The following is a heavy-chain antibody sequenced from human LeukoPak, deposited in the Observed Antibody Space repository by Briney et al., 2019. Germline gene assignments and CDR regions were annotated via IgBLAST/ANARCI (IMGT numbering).Heavy chain of an antibody. CDR2: ITYDGNNK. J-gene: IGHJ4*02. CDR1: GFAFKTYS. V-gene: IGHV3-30-3*01. Sequence: GGSLRLSCVASGFAFKTYSMHWVRQAPGKGLDWVAVITYDGNNKFYADSVMGRFTISRDVSKNSLYLQMNSLRADDTALYDCASLGDYPDHWGQGTLVTVSS. CDR3: ASLGDYPDH.